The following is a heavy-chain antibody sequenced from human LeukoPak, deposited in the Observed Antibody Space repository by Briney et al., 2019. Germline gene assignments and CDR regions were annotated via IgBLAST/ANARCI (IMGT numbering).Heavy chain of an antibody. Sequence: PGRSLRLSCAASGFTFDDYAMHWVRQAPGKGLEWVSGISWNSGSIGYADSVKGRFTISRDNAKNSLYLQMNSLRAEDTALYYCAKDQGSIAARVTFDYWGQGTLVTVSS. CDR3: AKDQGSIAARVTFDY. D-gene: IGHD6-6*01. CDR1: GFTFDDYA. J-gene: IGHJ4*02. V-gene: IGHV3-9*01. CDR2: ISWNSGSI.